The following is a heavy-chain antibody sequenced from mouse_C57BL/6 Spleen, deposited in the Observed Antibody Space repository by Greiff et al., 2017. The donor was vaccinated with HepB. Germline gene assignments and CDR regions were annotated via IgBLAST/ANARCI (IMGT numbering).Heavy chain of an antibody. CDR1: GYTFTSYW. V-gene: IGHV1-64*01. Sequence: QVQLQQPGAELVKPGASVKLSCKASGYTFTSYWMHWVKQRPGQGLEWIGMIHPNSGSTNYNEKFKSKATLTVDKSSSTAYMQLSSLTSEDSAVYYCARVVITTDYAMDYWGQGTSVTVSS. CDR2: IHPNSGST. J-gene: IGHJ4*01. CDR3: ARVVITTDYAMDY. D-gene: IGHD1-1*01.